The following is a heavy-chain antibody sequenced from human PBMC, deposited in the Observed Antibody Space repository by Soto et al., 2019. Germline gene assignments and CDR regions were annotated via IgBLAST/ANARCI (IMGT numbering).Heavy chain of an antibody. V-gene: IGHV5-51*01. CDR1: GYSFSNFW. J-gene: IGHJ4*02. D-gene: IGHD2-8*02. CDR3: ASSVLVTSTMNYFDL. Sequence: GASLKISCQASGYSFSNFWIAWVRQMPGEGLEWLGIIYPDDSDTRYSPSFLGPVTISADKSIKTTYLQWSSLKASDTAIYFCASSVLVTSTMNYFDLWGQGTLVTVSS. CDR2: IYPDDSDT.